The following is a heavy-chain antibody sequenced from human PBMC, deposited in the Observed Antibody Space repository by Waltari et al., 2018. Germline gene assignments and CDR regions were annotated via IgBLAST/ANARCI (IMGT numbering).Heavy chain of an antibody. CDR1: GFTFSSYW. CDR3: ARDIRGPVVQRPPWYFDL. J-gene: IGHJ2*01. CDR2: INSDGSST. D-gene: IGHD2-2*01. V-gene: IGHV3-74*01. Sequence: EVQLVESGGGLVQPGGSLRLSCAASGFTFSSYWMHWVRQAPGKGLVWVSRINSDGSSTSYADSVKGRFTISRDNAKNTLYLQMNSLRAEDTAVYYCARDIRGPVVQRPPWYFDLWGRGTLVTVSS.